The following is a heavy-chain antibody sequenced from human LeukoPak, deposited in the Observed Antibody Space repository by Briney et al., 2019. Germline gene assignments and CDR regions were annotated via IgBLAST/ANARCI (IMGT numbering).Heavy chain of an antibody. V-gene: IGHV1-69*06. J-gene: IGHJ3*02. D-gene: IGHD3-10*01. CDR1: GYTFTSYG. CDR3: ASVLWFGELLVAFDI. Sequence: GASVKVSCKASGYTFTSYGISWVRQAPGQGLEWMGRIIPIFGTANYAQKFQGRVTITADKSTSTAYMELSSLRSEDTAVYYCASVLWFGELLVAFDIWGQGTMVTVSS. CDR2: IIPIFGTA.